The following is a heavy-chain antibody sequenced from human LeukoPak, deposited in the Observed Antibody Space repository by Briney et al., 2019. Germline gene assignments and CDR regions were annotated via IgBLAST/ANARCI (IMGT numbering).Heavy chain of an antibody. V-gene: IGHV4-59*11. D-gene: IGHD2-2*01. CDR2: IYYSGST. Sequence: PSETLSLTCSVSGGSISSHYWSWIRQPPGKGLEWIGYIYYSGSTNYNPSLKSRVTISVDTSKNQFSLQLSSVTAADTAVYYCAREATVPAATMGYFDYWGQGTLVTVSS. J-gene: IGHJ4*02. CDR3: AREATVPAATMGYFDY. CDR1: GGSISSHY.